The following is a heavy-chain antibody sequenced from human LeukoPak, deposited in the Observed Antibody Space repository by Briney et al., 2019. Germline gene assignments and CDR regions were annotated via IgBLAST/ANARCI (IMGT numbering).Heavy chain of an antibody. J-gene: IGHJ2*01. V-gene: IGHV3-53*01. CDR1: GFTVSSYY. CDR2: IYTGGGR. D-gene: IGHD1-26*01. CDR3: AREPENVSGSHSHFDL. Sequence: GGSLRLSCAASGFTVSSYYMNWVRQAPGKGLEWVSVIYTGGGRYYAASVRSRFTITRDNDKKSMYLQMNSLRAEDTAVYYCAREPENVSGSHSHFDLWGRGTLVTVSS.